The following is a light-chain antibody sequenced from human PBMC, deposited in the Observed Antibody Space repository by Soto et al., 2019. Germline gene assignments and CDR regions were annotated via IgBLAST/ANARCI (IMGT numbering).Light chain of an antibody. CDR1: LGISSW. V-gene: IGKV1-12*01. J-gene: IGKJ4*01. CDR3: QQTTSFPLT. Sequence: DIQMTQSPSFVSASVGDRVTITCRASLGISSWLAWYQHKPGRAPKLLIHAASSLESGVPSRFSGSGSWTDFTLTISSLQPEDVATYYCQQTTSFPLTFGGGTKVEIK. CDR2: AAS.